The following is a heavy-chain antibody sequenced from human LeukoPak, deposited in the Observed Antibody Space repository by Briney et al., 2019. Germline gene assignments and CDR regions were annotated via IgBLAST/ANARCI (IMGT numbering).Heavy chain of an antibody. Sequence: ASVQVSCKATGYTFTSYGISWVRQAPGQGLEWMGWISAYNGNTNYAQKLQGRVTMTTDTSTSTAYMELRSLRSDDTAVYYCARDLVFGTYYYDSSGRAKDYWGQGTLVTVSS. CDR2: ISAYNGNT. CDR3: ARDLVFGTYYYDSSGRAKDY. D-gene: IGHD3-22*01. V-gene: IGHV1-18*01. CDR1: GYTFTSYG. J-gene: IGHJ4*02.